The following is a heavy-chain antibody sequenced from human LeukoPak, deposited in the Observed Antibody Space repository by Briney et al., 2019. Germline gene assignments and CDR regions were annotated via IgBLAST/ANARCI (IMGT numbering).Heavy chain of an antibody. CDR2: IYNSGST. J-gene: IGHJ4*02. Sequence: SETLPLTCTVSGGSISSGTYNWGWIRQPPGKGLEWIGSIYNSGSTFYNPSLKSRATISIDTSKNQFSLKLSSVTAADTAIYYCASQPYYESSGYYFYWGQGTLVTVSS. CDR1: GGSISSGTYN. V-gene: IGHV4-39*01. D-gene: IGHD3-22*01. CDR3: ASQPYYESSGYYFY.